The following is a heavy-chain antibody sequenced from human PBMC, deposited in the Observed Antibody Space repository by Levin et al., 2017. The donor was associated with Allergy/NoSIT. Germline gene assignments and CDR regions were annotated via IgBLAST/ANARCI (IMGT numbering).Heavy chain of an antibody. CDR1: GFTFSSYA. Sequence: GESLKISCAASGFTFSSYAMSWVRQAPGKGLEWVSAISGSGGSTYYADSVKGRFTISRDNSKNTLYLQMNSLRAEDTAVYYCAKDSNGYPPLDYWGQGTLVTVSS. CDR3: AKDSNGYPPLDY. D-gene: IGHD6-25*01. J-gene: IGHJ4*02. CDR2: ISGSGGST. V-gene: IGHV3-23*01.